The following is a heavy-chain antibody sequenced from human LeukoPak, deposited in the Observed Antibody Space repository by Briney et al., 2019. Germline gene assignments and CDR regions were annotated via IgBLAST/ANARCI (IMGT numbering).Heavy chain of an antibody. V-gene: IGHV1-24*01. CDR2: FDPEAGET. Sequence: ASVKVSCKVSGSTLSEFAIHWVRQAPGKGLEWMGLFDPEAGETLYAQKFQGRVTMTEDTSTSTAYMELRSLRSDDTAVYYCARVVTMIVVVITQGEFDYWGQGTLVTVSS. J-gene: IGHJ4*02. D-gene: IGHD3-22*01. CDR3: ARVVTMIVVVITQGEFDY. CDR1: GSTLSEFA.